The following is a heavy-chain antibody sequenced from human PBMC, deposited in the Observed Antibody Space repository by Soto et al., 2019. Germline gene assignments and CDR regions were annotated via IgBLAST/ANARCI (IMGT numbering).Heavy chain of an antibody. CDR2: MNPNSGNT. CDR3: ARGGYSSSWYSYYYYYMDV. D-gene: IGHD6-13*01. V-gene: IGHV1-8*01. J-gene: IGHJ6*03. CDR1: GYTFTSYD. Sequence: ASVKVSCKASGYTFTSYDINWVRQATGQGLEWMGWMNPNSGNTGYAQKFQGRVTMTRNTSISTAYMELSSLRSEDTAVYYCARGGYSSSWYSYYYYYMDVWGKGTTVTVSS.